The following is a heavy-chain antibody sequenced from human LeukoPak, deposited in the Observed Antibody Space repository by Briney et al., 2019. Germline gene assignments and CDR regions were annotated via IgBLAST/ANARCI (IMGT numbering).Heavy chain of an antibody. V-gene: IGHV1-46*01. J-gene: IGHJ5*02. Sequence: GASVKVSCKASGYTFTSYYMHWVRQAPGQGLEWMGIINPSGGSTSYAQKFQGRVTMTRDMSTSTVYMELSSLRSEDTAVYYCARAPIITMVRGVIIQEPNWFDPWGQGTLVTVSS. CDR3: ARAPIITMVRGVIIQEPNWFDP. D-gene: IGHD3-10*01. CDR2: INPSGGST. CDR1: GYTFTSYY.